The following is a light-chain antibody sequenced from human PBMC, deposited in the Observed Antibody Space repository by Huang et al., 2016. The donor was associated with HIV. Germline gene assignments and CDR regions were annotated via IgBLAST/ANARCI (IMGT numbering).Light chain of an antibody. CDR1: HYIDNY. CDR3: QHYGNLPFT. CDR2: DAS. J-gene: IGKJ3*01. Sequence: DIQMTQSPSSLSASVGDTVTITCQARHYIDNYVNWYQQKPGKAPKLLIYDASNLETGVPSRFSGSGSGTHFTFTISSLLPEDFGIYYCQHYGNLPFTFGPGTRVDLK. V-gene: IGKV1-33*01.